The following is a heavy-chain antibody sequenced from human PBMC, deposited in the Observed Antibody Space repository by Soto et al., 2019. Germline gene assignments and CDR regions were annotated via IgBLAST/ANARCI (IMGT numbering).Heavy chain of an antibody. V-gene: IGHV4-34*01. Sequence: QVRLQQWGAGLLKPSETLSLTCAVYGGSFSGYYWSWIRQPPGKGLEWIGEINHSGSTNYNPSLKSRVTISVDTSKNQFSLKLSSVTAADTAVYYCARVASIVVVPAARGNWFDPWGQGTLVTVSS. CDR1: GGSFSGYY. CDR2: INHSGST. D-gene: IGHD2-2*01. CDR3: ARVASIVVVPAARGNWFDP. J-gene: IGHJ5*02.